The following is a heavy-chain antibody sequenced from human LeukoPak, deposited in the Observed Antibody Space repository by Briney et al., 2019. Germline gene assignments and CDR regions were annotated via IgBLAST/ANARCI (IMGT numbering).Heavy chain of an antibody. J-gene: IGHJ6*03. D-gene: IGHD3-16*02. CDR2: IIPIFGTA. V-gene: IGHV1-69*01. CDR3: ATRTPHRYYYYYMDV. CDR1: GGTFSSYA. Sequence: SVKVSCKASGGTFSSYAISWVRQAPGQGLEWMGGIIPIFGTANYAQKFQGRVTITADESTSTAYMELSSLRSEDTAVYYCATRTPHRYYYYYMDVWGKGTTATVSS.